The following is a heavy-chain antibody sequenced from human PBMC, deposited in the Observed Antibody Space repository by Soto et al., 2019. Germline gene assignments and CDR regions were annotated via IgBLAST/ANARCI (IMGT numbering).Heavy chain of an antibody. J-gene: IGHJ6*02. CDR3: ARALRRHIVVVTAPLYYYYGMDV. D-gene: IGHD2-21*02. V-gene: IGHV1-69*01. CDR2: IIPIFGTA. Sequence: QVQLVQSGAEVKKPGSSVKVSCKASGGTFSSYAISWVRQAPGQGLEWMGGIIPIFGTANYVQKFQGRVTITADESTSTAYMELSSLRSEDTAVYYCARALRRHIVVVTAPLYYYYGMDVWGQGTTVTVSS. CDR1: GGTFSSYA.